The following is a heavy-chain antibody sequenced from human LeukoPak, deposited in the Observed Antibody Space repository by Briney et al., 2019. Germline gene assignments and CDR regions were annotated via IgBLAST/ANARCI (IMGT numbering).Heavy chain of an antibody. J-gene: IGHJ4*02. D-gene: IGHD6-13*01. V-gene: IGHV3-7*01. Sequence: GGSLRLSCAASGFTFSNYWMSWVRQAPGKGLEWVANIKQDGSEKYYADSVKGRFTISRDNAKKSLYLQVSSLRAEDTAVYYCARVGGDSSSWQFAYWGQGTLVTVSS. CDR1: GFTFSNYW. CDR3: ARVGGDSSSWQFAY. CDR2: IKQDGSEK.